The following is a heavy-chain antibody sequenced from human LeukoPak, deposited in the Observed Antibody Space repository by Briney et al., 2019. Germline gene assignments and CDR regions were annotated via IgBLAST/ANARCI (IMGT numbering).Heavy chain of an antibody. J-gene: IGHJ4*02. CDR3: ARQGCSSTSCYSDY. CDR1: GGSTSSSSYY. Sequence: SETLSLTCTVSGGSTSSSSYYWGWIRQPPGKGLEWIGSIFYSGSTYYNPSLKSRVTISVDTSKNQFFLKVSSVTAADTAVHYCARQGCSSTSCYSDYWGQGTLVTVSS. D-gene: IGHD2-2*01. CDR2: IFYSGST. V-gene: IGHV4-39*01.